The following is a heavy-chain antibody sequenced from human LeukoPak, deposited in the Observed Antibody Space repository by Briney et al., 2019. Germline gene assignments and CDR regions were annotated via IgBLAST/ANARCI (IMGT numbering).Heavy chain of an antibody. V-gene: IGHV3-33*01. Sequence: GGSLRLSCAASGFTFSSYGMHWVRQAPGKGLEWVAVIWYDGSNKYYADSVKGRFTISRDNSKNTLYLQMNSLRAEDTAVYYCAGAPNDFWSGYYTGIGYWGQGTLVTVSS. J-gene: IGHJ4*02. CDR3: AGAPNDFWSGYYTGIGY. CDR1: GFTFSSYG. D-gene: IGHD3-3*01. CDR2: IWYDGSNK.